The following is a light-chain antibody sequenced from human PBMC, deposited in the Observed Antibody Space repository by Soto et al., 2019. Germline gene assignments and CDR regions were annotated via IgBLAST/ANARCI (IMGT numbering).Light chain of an antibody. CDR3: QQHDDYSHAT. CDR2: GAS. Sequence: EIVMTQSPATLSVSPGESATLSCRASQSVGNKLAWFQQKPGQGPRLLIYGASTRATGVPARFSGSGSGTDFTLTISSLQSEDFATYYCQQHDDYSHATFGQGTKVEIK. CDR1: QSVGNK. V-gene: IGKV3-15*01. J-gene: IGKJ2*01.